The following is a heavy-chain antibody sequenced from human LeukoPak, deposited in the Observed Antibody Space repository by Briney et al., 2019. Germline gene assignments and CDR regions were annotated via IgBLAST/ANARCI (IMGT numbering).Heavy chain of an antibody. CDR3: ARGIVWGSYRQFYFDY. CDR2: INPSSGYT. Sequence: ASVKVSCKASGYTFTGYYMHWVRQAPEQGLEWLGWINPSSGYTTYAQSFQGRVTMTSDTSITTSYMDLSRLRSDDTAVYYCARGIVWGSYRQFYFDYWGQGTLVTVSS. V-gene: IGHV1-2*02. J-gene: IGHJ4*02. CDR1: GYTFTGYY. D-gene: IGHD3-16*02.